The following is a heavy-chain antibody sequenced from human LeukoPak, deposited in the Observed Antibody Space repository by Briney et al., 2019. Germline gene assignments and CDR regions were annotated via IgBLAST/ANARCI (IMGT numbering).Heavy chain of an antibody. CDR2: ISRSSRTI. CDR3: ASQPAGNYFGY. CDR1: GSTFSSSA. V-gene: IGHV3-48*04. Sequence: GGSLRLSCAAFGSTFSSSAMSWIRQSPGKALEWFSYISRSSRTIYYAHSVKGRFTISTDNPKTSPYLQMNSRRAEATAGFYCASQPAGNYFGYWGQGTLVTVCS. D-gene: IGHD1-14*01. J-gene: IGHJ4*02.